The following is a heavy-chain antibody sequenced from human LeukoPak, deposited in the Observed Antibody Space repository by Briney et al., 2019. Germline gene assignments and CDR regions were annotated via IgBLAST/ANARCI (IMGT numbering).Heavy chain of an antibody. V-gene: IGHV3-53*01. D-gene: IGHD2-2*01. CDR2: IYSGGTT. Sequence: GGSLRLSCAASGFTVSSNYMSWVRQAPGKGLEWVSVIYSGGTTFCADSVKGRFTISRDNSKNTLYLQMNSLRAEDTAVYFCARLRGYCSSNSCYPLGYWGQGTLVTVSS. CDR3: ARLRGYCSSNSCYPLGY. J-gene: IGHJ4*02. CDR1: GFTVSSNY.